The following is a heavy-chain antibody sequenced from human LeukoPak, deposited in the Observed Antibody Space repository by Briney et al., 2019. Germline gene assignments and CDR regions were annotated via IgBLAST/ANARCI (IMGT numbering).Heavy chain of an antibody. V-gene: IGHV3-11*01. J-gene: IGHJ5*02. D-gene: IGHD6-25*01. CDR2: ISTSGSTT. CDR1: GFTLRDNF. Sequence: GGSLRLSCAASGFTLRDNFMSWIRQAPGQGLEWVSYISTSGSTTFYADSVRGRFTISRDNAKNSVFLETTSLRADDTAVYFCVREGLTGYFDAWGQGTLVTVSS. CDR3: VREGLTGYFDA.